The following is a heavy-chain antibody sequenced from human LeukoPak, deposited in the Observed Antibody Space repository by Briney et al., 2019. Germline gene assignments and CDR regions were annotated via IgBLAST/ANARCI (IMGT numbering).Heavy chain of an antibody. J-gene: IGHJ3*02. CDR3: ARDPYSSGWYKDAFDI. CDR2: ISGSSSYI. D-gene: IGHD6-19*01. CDR1: GFTFSSYS. V-gene: IGHV3-21*01. Sequence: GSLRLSCAASGFTFSSYSVNWVRQAPGKGLEWVSSISGSSSYINYADSVKGRFTISRDNAQNSLFLQLNSLRAEDTAVYYCARDPYSSGWYKDAFDIWGQGTMVTVS.